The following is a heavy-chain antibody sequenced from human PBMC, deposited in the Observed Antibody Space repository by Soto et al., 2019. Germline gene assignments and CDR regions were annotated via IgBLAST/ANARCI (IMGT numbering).Heavy chain of an antibody. CDR2: ISAYNGNT. V-gene: IGHV1-18*01. D-gene: IGHD6-19*01. J-gene: IGHJ5*02. CDR1: GYTFTSYG. Sequence: ASVKVSCKASGYTFTSYGISWVRQAPGQGLEWMGWISAYNGNTNYAQKLQGRVTMTTDTSTSTAYMELRSLRSDDTAVYYCARVRSVAGSDNWFDPWGQGTLVTVSS. CDR3: ARVRSVAGSDNWFDP.